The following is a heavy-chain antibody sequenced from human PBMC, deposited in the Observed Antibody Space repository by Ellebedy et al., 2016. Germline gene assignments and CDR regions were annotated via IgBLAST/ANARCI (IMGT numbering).Heavy chain of an antibody. Sequence: GGSLRLSXATSGFTFSHYAMSWVRQAPGKGLDWISGISGTADRTDYADSVRGRFIISRDNSNNTLYLEMNSLGAEDTAMYYCAKSYYDSSGFDTYFHFWGQGTLVTVSS. V-gene: IGHV3-23*01. J-gene: IGHJ4*02. D-gene: IGHD3-22*01. CDR2: ISGTADRT. CDR1: GFTFSHYA. CDR3: AKSYYDSSGFDTYFHF.